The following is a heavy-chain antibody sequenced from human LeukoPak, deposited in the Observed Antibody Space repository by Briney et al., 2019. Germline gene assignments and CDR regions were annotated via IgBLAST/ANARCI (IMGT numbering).Heavy chain of an antibody. CDR3: ARGRGSGWPNYLDY. CDR1: GGSISSGGYS. J-gene: IGHJ4*02. D-gene: IGHD6-19*01. Sequence: SQTLSLTCAVSGGSISSGGYSWSWIRQPPGKGLEWIGYIYYSGSTNYNPSLKSRVTISVDTSKNQFSLKLSSVTAADTAVYYCARGRGSGWPNYLDYWGQGTLVTVSS. CDR2: IYYSGST. V-gene: IGHV4-61*08.